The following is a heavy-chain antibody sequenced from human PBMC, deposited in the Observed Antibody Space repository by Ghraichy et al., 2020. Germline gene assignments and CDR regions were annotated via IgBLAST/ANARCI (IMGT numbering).Heavy chain of an antibody. J-gene: IGHJ4*02. CDR2: ISSSSSTI. Sequence: GGSLRLSCAASGFTFSSYSMNWVRQAPGKGLEWVSYISSSSSTIYYADSVKGRFTISRVNAKNSLYLQMNSLRDEDTAVYYCARDSCPGGDCYHVMGYWGQGTLVTVSS. CDR1: GFTFSSYS. CDR3: ARDSCPGGDCYHVMGY. D-gene: IGHD2-21*02. V-gene: IGHV3-48*02.